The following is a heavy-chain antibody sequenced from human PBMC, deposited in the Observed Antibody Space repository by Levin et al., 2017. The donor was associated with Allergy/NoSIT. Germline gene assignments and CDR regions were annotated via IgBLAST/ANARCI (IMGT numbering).Heavy chain of an antibody. CDR1: GFTFNSYG. CDR3: ARDSGDTRLLLYYRDY. J-gene: IGHJ4*02. Sequence: LSLTCAASGFTFNSYGMHWVRPAPGKGLEWVAVLWYDGSNKYYADSVKGRFTISRDNSKNTLYLQMNSLRGVDTPVFYCARDSGDTRLLLYYRDYWGQGTLVTVSS. V-gene: IGHV3-33*01. D-gene: IGHD3-10*01. CDR2: LWYDGSNK.